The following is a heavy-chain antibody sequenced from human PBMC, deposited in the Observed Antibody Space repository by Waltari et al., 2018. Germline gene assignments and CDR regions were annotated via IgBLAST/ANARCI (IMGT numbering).Heavy chain of an antibody. CDR2: INHSGST. J-gene: IGHJ5*02. D-gene: IGHD5-18*01. Sequence: QVQLQQWGAGLLKPSETLSLTCAVYGGSFSGYYWSWIRQPPGKGLEWIGEINHSGSTNYNPSLKSRVTISVDTAKNQFALKLSSVTAADTAVYYCASINVDTARAQNWFDPWGQGTLVTVSS. V-gene: IGHV4-34*01. CDR3: ASINVDTARAQNWFDP. CDR1: GGSFSGYY.